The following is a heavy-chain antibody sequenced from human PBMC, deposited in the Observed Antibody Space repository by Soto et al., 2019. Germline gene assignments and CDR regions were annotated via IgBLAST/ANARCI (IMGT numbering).Heavy chain of an antibody. J-gene: IGHJ6*02. Sequence: ASVKVSCKASGGTFSSYAISWVRQAPGQGLEWMGGIIPIFGTANYAQKFQGRVTITADKSTSTAYMELSSLRSEDTAVYYCASGAFTMVRGVGYYYGKDVWGQGTTVTVSS. D-gene: IGHD3-10*01. V-gene: IGHV1-69*06. CDR1: GGTFSSYA. CDR3: ASGAFTMVRGVGYYYGKDV. CDR2: IIPIFGTA.